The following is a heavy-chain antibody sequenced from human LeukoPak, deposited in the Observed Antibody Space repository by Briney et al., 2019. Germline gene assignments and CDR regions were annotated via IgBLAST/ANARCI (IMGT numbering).Heavy chain of an antibody. CDR2: ISGSGGST. CDR3: AKAFSSSWYGPPPGY. D-gene: IGHD6-13*01. J-gene: IGHJ4*02. Sequence: GGSLRLSCAAFGFTFSSYAMSWVRQAPGKGLEWVSAISGSGGSTYYADSVKGRFTISRDNSKNTLYLQMNSLRAEDTAVYYCAKAFSSSWYGPPPGYWGQGTLVTVSS. CDR1: GFTFSSYA. V-gene: IGHV3-23*01.